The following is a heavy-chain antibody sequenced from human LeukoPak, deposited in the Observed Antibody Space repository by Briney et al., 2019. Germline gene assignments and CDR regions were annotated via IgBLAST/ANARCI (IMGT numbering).Heavy chain of an antibody. CDR2: IKQDGSEK. J-gene: IGHJ6*04. CDR3: ARDECSGGSCYYYYYYGMDV. Sequence: GGSLRLSCAASGFTFSSYWMSWVRQAPGKGLEWVANIKQDGSEKCYVDSVKGRFTISRDNAKNSLYLQMNSLRAEDTAVYYCARDECSGGSCYYYYYYGMDVWGKGTTVTVSS. D-gene: IGHD2-15*01. CDR1: GFTFSSYW. V-gene: IGHV3-7*03.